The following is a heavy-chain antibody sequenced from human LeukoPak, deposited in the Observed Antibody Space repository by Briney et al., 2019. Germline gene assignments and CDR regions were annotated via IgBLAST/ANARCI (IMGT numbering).Heavy chain of an antibody. CDR2: IIPIFGTA. CDR1: GGTFSSYA. V-gene: IGHV1-69*13. J-gene: IGHJ5*02. D-gene: IGHD6-13*01. CDR3: ARTRGIAAADANWFDP. Sequence: SVKVSCKASGGTFSSYAISWVRQAPGQGLEWMGGIIPIFGTANYAQKFQGRVTITADESTSTAYMELSSLRSEDTAVYYCARTRGIAAADANWFDPWGQGTLVTVSS.